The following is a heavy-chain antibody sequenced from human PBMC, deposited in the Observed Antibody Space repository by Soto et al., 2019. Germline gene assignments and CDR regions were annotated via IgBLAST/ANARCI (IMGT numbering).Heavy chain of an antibody. CDR1: GFTLRSHR. CDR3: ATVFDL. CDR2: IDTDGGGT. V-gene: IGHV3-74*01. Sequence: EVQLVESGGGLVQPGGSLRVSCAASGFTLRSHRIHWVRQVPGKGLEWVSRIDTDGGGTSYADSVKGRFTISTDNAKNPVNLQMNGLRGEDTAVYYCATVFDLWGQGTLVTVSS. J-gene: IGHJ5*02.